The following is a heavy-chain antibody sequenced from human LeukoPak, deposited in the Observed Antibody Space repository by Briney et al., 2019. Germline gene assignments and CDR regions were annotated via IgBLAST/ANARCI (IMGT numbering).Heavy chain of an antibody. Sequence: PGGSLRLSCAASGFTFSSYEMNWVRQAPGKGLEWVSYISSSGSTIYYADSVKGRFTISRDNAKNSLYLQMNSLRAEDTAVYYCARAWELLAFDIWGQGTMVTVSS. J-gene: IGHJ3*02. CDR3: ARAWELLAFDI. CDR1: GFTFSSYE. CDR2: ISSSGSTI. V-gene: IGHV3-48*03. D-gene: IGHD1-26*01.